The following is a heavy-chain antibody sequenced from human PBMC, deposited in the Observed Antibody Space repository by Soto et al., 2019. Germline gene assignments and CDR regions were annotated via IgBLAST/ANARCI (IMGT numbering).Heavy chain of an antibody. CDR2: ISYDGSNK. Sequence: PGGSLRLSCAASGFTFSSYGMRWVRQAPGKGLEWVAVISYDGSNKYYADSVKGRFTISRDNSKNTLYLQMDSLRAEDTAVYYCAKDRSTVVRSPFDYWGQGTLVTVSS. CDR3: AKDRSTVVRSPFDY. D-gene: IGHD4-17*01. CDR1: GFTFSSYG. V-gene: IGHV3-30*18. J-gene: IGHJ4*02.